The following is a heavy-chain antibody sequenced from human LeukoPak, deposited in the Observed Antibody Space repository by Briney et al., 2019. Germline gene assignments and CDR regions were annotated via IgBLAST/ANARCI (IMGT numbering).Heavy chain of an antibody. CDR2: VKEDGSEK. CDR3: ARPRGIAPHYFDY. D-gene: IGHD6-13*01. CDR1: GFTFSTSW. Sequence: GGSLRLSCVASGFTFSTSWMTWVRQAPGKGLEWVASVKEDGSEKSYVDSVAGRFTISRVNAKKSLYLQMNSLRAEDTAVYYCARPRGIAPHYFDYWGQGTLVTVSS. J-gene: IGHJ4*02. V-gene: IGHV3-7*05.